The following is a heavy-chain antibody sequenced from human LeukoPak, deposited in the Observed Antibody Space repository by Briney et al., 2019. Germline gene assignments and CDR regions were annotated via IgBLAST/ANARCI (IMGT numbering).Heavy chain of an antibody. CDR2: IYHSGST. CDR3: ARHEAEMATILGNY. J-gene: IGHJ4*02. V-gene: IGHV4-38-2*01. Sequence: ASETLSLTCVVSGYPIRSGFYWGWIRQPPGKGLEWVGSIYHSGSTFYNPSLKSRVTISVDTSKNQFSLSLRSVTAADTAVYYCARHEAEMATILGNYWGQGNLVIVSS. D-gene: IGHD5-24*01. CDR1: GYPIRSGFY.